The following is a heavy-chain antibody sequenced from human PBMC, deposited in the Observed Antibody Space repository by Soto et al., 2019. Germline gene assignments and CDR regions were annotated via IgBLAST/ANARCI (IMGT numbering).Heavy chain of an antibody. D-gene: IGHD2-2*01. CDR3: TSHCSSTSCVGYYYYGMDV. CDR2: IRSKAYGGTT. J-gene: IGHJ6*02. Sequence: GGSLRLSCTASGFTFGDYAMSWVRQAPGKGLEWVGFIRSKAYGGTTEYAASVKGRFTISRDDSKSIAYLQMNSLKTEDTAVYYCTSHCSSTSCVGYYYYGMDVWRQGTTVTVSS. CDR1: GFTFGDYA. V-gene: IGHV3-49*04.